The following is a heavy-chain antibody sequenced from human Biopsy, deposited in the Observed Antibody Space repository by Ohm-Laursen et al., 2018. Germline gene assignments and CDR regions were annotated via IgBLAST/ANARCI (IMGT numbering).Heavy chain of an antibody. D-gene: IGHD1/OR15-1a*01. Sequence: SLRLSCAASGFSSSSYSMNWARQAPGKGLEWVSYTDTTSGTKFYADSVKGRFTISRDNAKNSLYLQMTSLRAEDTAVYFCVRGWWNRSSLFLDHWGQGSLVTVSS. J-gene: IGHJ4*02. CDR3: VRGWWNRSSLFLDH. V-gene: IGHV3-48*01. CDR2: TDTTSGTK. CDR1: GFSSSSYS.